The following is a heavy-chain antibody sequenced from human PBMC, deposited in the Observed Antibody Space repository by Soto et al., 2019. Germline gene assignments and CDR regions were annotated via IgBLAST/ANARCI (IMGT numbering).Heavy chain of an antibody. CDR1: GFTFSNYA. CDR3: ARRSPSWAFDI. V-gene: IGHV3-23*01. J-gene: IGHJ3*02. CDR2: VSGSGSST. Sequence: EVQLLESGGGLVQPGGSLRLSCAVSGFTFSNYAMSWVRQAPGKGLEWVSAVSGSGSSTYYADSVKGRFTISRDNSKTTLHLQMNSLRAEDTAVYYCARRSPSWAFDIWGQGTMVTVSS. D-gene: IGHD2-15*01.